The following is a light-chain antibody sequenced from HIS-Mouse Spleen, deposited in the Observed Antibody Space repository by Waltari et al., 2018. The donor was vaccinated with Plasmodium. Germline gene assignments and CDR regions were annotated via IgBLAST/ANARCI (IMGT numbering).Light chain of an antibody. Sequence: SYELTQPPSVSVSPGPPASITCSGAQLGDKYACWYQQKPGQSPVLVIYQDSKRPSGIPERFSGSNSGNTATLTISGTQAMDEADYYCQAWDSSTWVFGGGTKLTVL. CDR1: QLGDKY. J-gene: IGLJ3*02. CDR3: QAWDSSTWV. V-gene: IGLV3-1*01. CDR2: QDS.